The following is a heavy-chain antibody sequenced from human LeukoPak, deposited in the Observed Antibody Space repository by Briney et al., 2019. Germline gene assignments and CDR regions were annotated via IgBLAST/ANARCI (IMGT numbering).Heavy chain of an antibody. Sequence: GGSLRLSCAASGFTFSSYSMNWVRQAPGKGLGWVSSISSSSSYIYYADSVKGRFTISRDNAKNSLYLQMNSLRAGDTAVYYCARDMTTVTTIDYWSQGTLVTVSS. D-gene: IGHD4-17*01. CDR2: ISSSSSYI. V-gene: IGHV3-21*01. CDR1: GFTFSSYS. CDR3: ARDMTTVTTIDY. J-gene: IGHJ4*02.